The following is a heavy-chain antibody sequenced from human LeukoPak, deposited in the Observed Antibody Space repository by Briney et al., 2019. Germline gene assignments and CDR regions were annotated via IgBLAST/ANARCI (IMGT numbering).Heavy chain of an antibody. CDR3: ARDGDAYNFDF. CDR1: GINFSGYS. Sequence: GGSLRLSCAASGINFSGYSMHWVRQAPGKGLEWVSYISGSSRTIYYADSVEGRFTISRDNAKNSLHLQINSLRDEDTAVYYCARDGDAYNFDFWGQGALVTVSS. V-gene: IGHV3-48*02. CDR2: ISGSSRTI. D-gene: IGHD5-24*01. J-gene: IGHJ4*02.